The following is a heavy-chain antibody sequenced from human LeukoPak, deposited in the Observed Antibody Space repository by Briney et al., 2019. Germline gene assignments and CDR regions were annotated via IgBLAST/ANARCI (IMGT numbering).Heavy chain of an antibody. Sequence: GGSLRLSCAASGFTFGSYWMSWVRQAPGKGLEWVAKIKQDGSEKHYVDSMKGRFAISRDNAKNSLYLQMNSLRAEDTAVYYCARDSRRDGYNFGGQGTLVTVSS. J-gene: IGHJ4*02. V-gene: IGHV3-7*04. CDR1: GFTFGSYW. CDR2: IKQDGSEK. CDR3: ARDSRRDGYNF. D-gene: IGHD5-24*01.